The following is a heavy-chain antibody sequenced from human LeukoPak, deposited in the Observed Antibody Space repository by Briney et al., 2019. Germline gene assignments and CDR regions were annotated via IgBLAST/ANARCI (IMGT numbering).Heavy chain of an antibody. CDR3: ASSIRQTQSWGSYYRGVWFDP. CDR2: IFYSGTT. CDR1: GGSISSSSYY. Sequence: SETLSLTCTVSGGSISSSSYYWGWIRQPPGKGLEWIGSIFYSGTTYYSPSLKSRVTLSVDTSKNQFSLKLSSVTAADTAVYYCASSIRQTQSWGSYYRGVWFDPWGQGTLVTVSS. V-gene: IGHV4-39*01. J-gene: IGHJ5*02. D-gene: IGHD1-26*01.